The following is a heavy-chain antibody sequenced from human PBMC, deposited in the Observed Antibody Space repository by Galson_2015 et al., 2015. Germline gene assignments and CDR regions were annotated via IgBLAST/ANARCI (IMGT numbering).Heavy chain of an antibody. J-gene: IGHJ5*02. CDR1: GGSISSYY. CDR3: AREYYYDSGGGFDP. Sequence: SETLSLTCTVSGGSISSYYWSWIRQPPGKGLEWIGYIYYSGSTNYNPSLKSRVTISVDTSKNQFSLKLSSVTAADTAVYYCAREYYYDSGGGFDPWGQGTLVTVSS. CDR2: IYYSGST. V-gene: IGHV4-59*01. D-gene: IGHD3-22*01.